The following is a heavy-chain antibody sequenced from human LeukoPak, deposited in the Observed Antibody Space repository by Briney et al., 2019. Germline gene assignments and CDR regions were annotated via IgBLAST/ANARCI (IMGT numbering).Heavy chain of an antibody. Sequence: SETLSLTCSVSGASISTSAYYWSWIRQPPGKGLEWIGEINHSGSTNYNPSLKSRVTISVDTSKNQFSLKLSSVTAADTAVYYCARGFPNSSGWYGYWGQGTLVTVSS. CDR3: ARGFPNSSGWYGY. D-gene: IGHD6-19*01. CDR2: INHSGST. CDR1: GASISTSAYY. J-gene: IGHJ4*02. V-gene: IGHV4-39*07.